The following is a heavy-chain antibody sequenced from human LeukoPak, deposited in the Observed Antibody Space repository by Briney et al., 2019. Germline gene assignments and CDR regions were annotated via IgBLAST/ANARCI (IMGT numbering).Heavy chain of an antibody. D-gene: IGHD2-15*01. Sequence: GGTLRLSCAASGFTFSSYGMNWVRQAPGKGLEWVSAISGSGGSTYYADSVKGRFTISRDNSKNTLYLQMNSLRAEDTAIYYCARGIIVVVADTKNWFDPWGQGTLVTVSS. CDR3: ARGIIVVVADTKNWFDP. CDR2: ISGSGGST. CDR1: GFTFSSYG. V-gene: IGHV3-23*01. J-gene: IGHJ5*02.